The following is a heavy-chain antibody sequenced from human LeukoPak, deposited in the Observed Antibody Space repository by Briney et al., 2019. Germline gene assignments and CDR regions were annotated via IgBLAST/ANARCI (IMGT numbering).Heavy chain of an antibody. Sequence: SETLSLTCTVSGGSISSYYWSWIPQSPGKGLEWIGYFYYTGTTNYNPSLKSRVTISVDTSKNQFSLKVNSVTAADTAVYYCARRSSGGWRYFDFWGQGTLVTVSS. J-gene: IGHJ4*02. CDR2: FYYTGTT. D-gene: IGHD6-19*01. CDR1: GGSISSYY. CDR3: ARRSSGGWRYFDF. V-gene: IGHV4-59*08.